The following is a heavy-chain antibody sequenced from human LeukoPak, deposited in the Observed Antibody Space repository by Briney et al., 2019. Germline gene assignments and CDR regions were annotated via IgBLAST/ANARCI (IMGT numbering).Heavy chain of an antibody. Sequence: ASVKVSCKASGYTFTGYYMHWVRQAPGQGLEWTGWINPNSGGTNYSQKFQSRVTMTRDTSISTAYMELSRLRSDDTAVYYCASNKVGAQYYFDYWGQGTLVTVSS. CDR3: ASNKVGAQYYFDY. CDR2: INPNSGGT. CDR1: GYTFTGYY. D-gene: IGHD1-26*01. V-gene: IGHV1-2*02. J-gene: IGHJ4*02.